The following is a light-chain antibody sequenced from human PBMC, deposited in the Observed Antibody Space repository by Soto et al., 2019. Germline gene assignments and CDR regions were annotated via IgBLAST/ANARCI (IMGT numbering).Light chain of an antibody. CDR2: DAF. CDR3: QQYDEWPLT. J-gene: IGKJ4*01. V-gene: IGKV3-15*01. CDR1: QNVKTR. Sequence: EKVMTQSPATLSVSPGERATLSCRASQNVKTRLAWYQQKPGQAPRLLIYDAFTRATGIPARFSGSASGTEFTLTISSLQSEDFAVYYCQQYDEWPLTFGGGTKVKIK.